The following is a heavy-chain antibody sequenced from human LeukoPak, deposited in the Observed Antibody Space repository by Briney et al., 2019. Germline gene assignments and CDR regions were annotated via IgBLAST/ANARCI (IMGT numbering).Heavy chain of an antibody. D-gene: IGHD3-22*01. V-gene: IGHV4-39*01. CDR1: GGSISSSSYY. CDR3: ASMRSRYYYDSSGYSPYYFDY. Sequence: PSETLSLTCTVSGGSISSSSYYWGWIRQPPGKGLEWIGSIYYSGSTYYNPSPKSRVTISVDTSKNQFSLKLSSVTAADTAVYYCASMRSRYYYDSSGYSPYYFDYWGQGTLVTVSS. CDR2: IYYSGST. J-gene: IGHJ4*02.